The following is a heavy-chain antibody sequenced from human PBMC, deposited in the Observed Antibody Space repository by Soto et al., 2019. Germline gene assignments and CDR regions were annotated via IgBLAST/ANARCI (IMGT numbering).Heavy chain of an antibody. CDR2: ISGHNGNT. J-gene: IGHJ4*02. D-gene: IGHD3-22*01. Sequence: ASVKVSCKASGYSFTSYSISWVRQAPGQGPEWMGWISGHNGNTNHPQSLQGRVTMTTDTSRNTAYMELRSLRSDDTAVYYCARHRFNYYDDTVYYYFDYWGQGTLVTVSS. CDR3: ARHRFNYYDDTVYYYFDY. CDR1: GYSFTSYS. V-gene: IGHV1-18*04.